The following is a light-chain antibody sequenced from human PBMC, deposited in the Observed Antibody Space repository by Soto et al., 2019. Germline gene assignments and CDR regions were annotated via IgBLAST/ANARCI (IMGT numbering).Light chain of an antibody. J-gene: IGKJ1*01. Sequence: EIVITQSPATLSVSPGERATLSCRASQSVSSNLAWYQQKPGQAPRLLIYGASTRATGIPARFSGSGSGTEFTLTISSLQSEDFAVYYCQQYNNWPRSTFG. CDR3: QQYNNWPRST. CDR2: GAS. CDR1: QSVSSN. V-gene: IGKV3-15*01.